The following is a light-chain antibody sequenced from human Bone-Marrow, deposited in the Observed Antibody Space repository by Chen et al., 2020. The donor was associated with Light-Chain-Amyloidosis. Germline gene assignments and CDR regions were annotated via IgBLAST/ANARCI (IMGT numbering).Light chain of an antibody. J-gene: IGKJ5*01. CDR2: WAS. CDR3: QQYYSTPIT. Sequence: DIVMTQSPDSLAVSLGERATINCRSSRSVLYSSNNKNYLAWYQQKSGQPPKLLIYWASTRESGVPDRCSGSGSGTDFTLTISSLQAEDVAVYYCQQYYSTPITFGQGTRLEIK. V-gene: IGKV4-1*01. CDR1: RSVLYSSNNKNY.